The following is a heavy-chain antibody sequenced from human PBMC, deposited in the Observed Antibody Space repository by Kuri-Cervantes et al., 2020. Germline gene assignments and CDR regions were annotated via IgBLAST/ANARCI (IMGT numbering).Heavy chain of an antibody. CDR2: ITASGRTQ. J-gene: IGHJ1*01. D-gene: IGHD3-16*01. CDR3: ARDPGFLTSVGGPPA. CDR1: GFIFNYYS. V-gene: IGHV3-48*01. Sequence: GESLKISCGTSGFIFNYYSMNWVRQAPGQGPEWISFITASGRTQFYADSVKGRFTVSRDNGKSTLYLDLNNLRAEDTAVYYCARDPGFLTSVGGPPAWGQGTLVTVSS.